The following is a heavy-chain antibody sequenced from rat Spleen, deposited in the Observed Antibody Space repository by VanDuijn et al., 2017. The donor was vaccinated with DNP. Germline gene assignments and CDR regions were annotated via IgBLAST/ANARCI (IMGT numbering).Heavy chain of an antibody. D-gene: IGHD4-1*01. V-gene: IGHV5-46*01. CDR2: ISTSGGST. CDR1: GFTFSRIQ. CDR3: ARQKNGGYFNY. Sequence: EVQLVESGGGLVQPGRSMKLSCAASGFTFSRIQMAWVRQAPTKGLEWVATISTSGGSTYYRDSVKGRFTVSRDDAKSTLYLQMDSLRSDETATYYCARQKNGGYFNYWGQGVMVTVSS. J-gene: IGHJ2*01.